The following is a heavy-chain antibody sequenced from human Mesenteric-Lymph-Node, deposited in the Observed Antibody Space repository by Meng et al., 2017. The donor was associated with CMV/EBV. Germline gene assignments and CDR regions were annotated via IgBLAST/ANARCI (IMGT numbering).Heavy chain of an antibody. J-gene: IGHJ4*02. CDR1: GFTFSSYS. CDR3: AGGTPGDFDY. D-gene: IGHD3-16*01. Sequence: GESLKISCAASGFTFSSYSMNWVRQAPGKGLEWVSSISSSSSYIYYADSVKGRFTISTDNAKNSLYLQMISLRAEDTALYYCAGGTPGDFDYWGQGTLVTVSS. V-gene: IGHV3-21*01. CDR2: ISSSSSYI.